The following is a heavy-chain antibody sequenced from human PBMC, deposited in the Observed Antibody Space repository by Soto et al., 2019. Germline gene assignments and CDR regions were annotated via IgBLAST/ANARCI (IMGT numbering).Heavy chain of an antibody. CDR2: IWSGXGNE. V-gene: IGHV3-33*01. CDR3: ATDMLRSDGSVTDLAPDYMDV. CDR1: GFTFNSYC. Sequence: GGSLRLSSEASGFTFNSYCMPWVRQSPSKGVEWVALIWSGXGNEQYPGSVKGRFTISKGNXKNTLYVRMNRLRAEDTSVYCCATDMLRSDGSVTDLAPDYMDVWGQGSTVTVSS. D-gene: IGHD4-17*01. J-gene: IGHJ6*02.